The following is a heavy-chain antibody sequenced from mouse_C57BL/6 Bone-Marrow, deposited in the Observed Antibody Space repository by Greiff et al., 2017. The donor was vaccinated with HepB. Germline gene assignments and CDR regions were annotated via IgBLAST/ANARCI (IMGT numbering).Heavy chain of an antibody. D-gene: IGHD2-4*01. CDR2: INPNNGGT. CDR1: GYTFTDYY. V-gene: IGHV1-26*01. J-gene: IGHJ3*01. Sequence: VQLQQSGAELVRPGASVTLSCKASGYTFTDYYMNWVKQSHGKSLEWIGDINPNNGGTSYNQKFKGKATLTVDKSSSTAYMELRSLTSEDSAVYYCANYYDYDPAWFAYWGQGTLVTVSA. CDR3: ANYYDYDPAWFAY.